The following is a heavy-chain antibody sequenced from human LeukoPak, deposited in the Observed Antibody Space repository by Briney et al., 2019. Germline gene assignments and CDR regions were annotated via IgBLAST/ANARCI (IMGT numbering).Heavy chain of an antibody. CDR1: GYTFTGYY. D-gene: IGHD6-6*01. CDR2: INPNSGGT. CDR3: AREHSSSSGKVFDY. Sequence: ASVNVSCKASGYTFTGYYIHWVRQAPGQGLEWMGWINPNSGGTNYAQNFQGRVTMTRDTSISTAYMELSRPRSDDTAMYYCAREHSSSSGKVFDYWGQGTLVTVSS. V-gene: IGHV1-2*02. J-gene: IGHJ4*02.